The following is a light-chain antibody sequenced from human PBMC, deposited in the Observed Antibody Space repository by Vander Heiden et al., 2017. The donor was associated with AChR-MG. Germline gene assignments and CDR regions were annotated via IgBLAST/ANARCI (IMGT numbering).Light chain of an antibody. CDR3: QKDDSPPYT. CDR2: AAS. CDR1: QGIATS. J-gene: IGKJ2*01. V-gene: IGKV1-27*01. Sequence: DIQMTKSPSSVSISVGDRVTIACRASQGIATSLAWYQQKPGKGPKLLIYAASTLQSGVPSRFSGSGSGTDFTLTINSLQPEDVATYYCQKDDSPPYTFGQGTKLEI.